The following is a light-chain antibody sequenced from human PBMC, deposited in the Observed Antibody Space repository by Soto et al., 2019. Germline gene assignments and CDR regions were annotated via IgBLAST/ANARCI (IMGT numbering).Light chain of an antibody. Sequence: IQLTQSPSSLSASVGDRVTITCRASQGISSYLAWYQQRPGKAPKLLIYAASTLHSGVPSRFSGSGSGTEFTLTISSLQPVDFATYYCQQLSTYPGTFGQGTKVDIK. V-gene: IGKV1-9*01. CDR1: QGISSY. CDR2: AAS. CDR3: QQLSTYPGT. J-gene: IGKJ1*01.